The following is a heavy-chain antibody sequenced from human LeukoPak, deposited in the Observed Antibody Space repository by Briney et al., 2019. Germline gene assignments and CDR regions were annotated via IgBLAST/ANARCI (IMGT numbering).Heavy chain of an antibody. CDR2: IKQDGSEK. D-gene: IGHD3-22*01. J-gene: IGHJ4*01. CDR1: GFTFSSSW. Sequence: GALRLSCAASGFTFSSSWMSWVRQAPGKGLEWVANIKQDGSEKYYVDSVKGRFTISRDNAKNSLFLQMNSLRAEDTAVYYCARVLHKRNYDSGVYYGYWGQGTLVTVSS. V-gene: IGHV3-7*04. CDR3: ARVLHKRNYDSGVYYGY.